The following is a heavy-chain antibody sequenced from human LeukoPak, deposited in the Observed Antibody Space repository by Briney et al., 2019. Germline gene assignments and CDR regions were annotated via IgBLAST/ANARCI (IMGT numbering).Heavy chain of an antibody. Sequence: SETLSLTCTVSGASTSSYYWSWIRQPAGKGLEWIGHVSTSGSTNYNPSLKSRVTMSVDTSKNQFSLKLSSVTAADTALYYCARAPGGDFWSGSQYFFDYWGQGTLVTVSS. J-gene: IGHJ4*02. V-gene: IGHV4-4*07. CDR1: GASTSSYY. D-gene: IGHD3-3*01. CDR3: ARAPGGDFWSGSQYFFDY. CDR2: VSTSGST.